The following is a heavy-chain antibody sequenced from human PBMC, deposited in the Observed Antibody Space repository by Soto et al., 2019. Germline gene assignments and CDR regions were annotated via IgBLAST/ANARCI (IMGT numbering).Heavy chain of an antibody. CDR3: AAWQEWERDAFDI. Sequence: ASVKVSCKASGFTFTSSAVQWVRQARGQRLEWIGWIVVGSGNTNYAQKFQETVTITRDMSTSTAYMELSSLRSEDTAVYYCAAWQEWERDAFDIWGQGTMVTVSS. D-gene: IGHD1-26*01. CDR2: IVVGSGNT. V-gene: IGHV1-58*01. J-gene: IGHJ3*02. CDR1: GFTFTSSA.